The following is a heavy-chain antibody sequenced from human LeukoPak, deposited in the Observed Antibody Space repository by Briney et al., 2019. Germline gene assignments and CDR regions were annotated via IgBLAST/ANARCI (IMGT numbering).Heavy chain of an antibody. V-gene: IGHV3-74*01. CDR1: GFTFSSYW. CDR2: INSDGSST. CDR3: AKDGGYCSSPAACDPNWFDP. J-gene: IGHJ5*02. Sequence: PGGSLRLSCAASGFTFSSYWMHWVRQAPGKGLVWVSRINSDGSSTSYADSVKGRFTISRDNSKNTLYLQMNSLRAEDTAVYYCAKDGGYCSSPAACDPNWFDPWGQGTLVTVSS. D-gene: IGHD2-2*01.